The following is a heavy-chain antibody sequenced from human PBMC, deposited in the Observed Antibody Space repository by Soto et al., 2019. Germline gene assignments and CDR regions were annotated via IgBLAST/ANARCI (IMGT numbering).Heavy chain of an antibody. V-gene: IGHV4-31*03. J-gene: IGHJ4*02. CDR2: IYYSGST. CDR1: GGSISSGGYY. D-gene: IGHD3-10*01. CDR3: ARSNAYYYGSGSYSVDY. Sequence: QVQLQESGPGLVKPSQTLSLTCTVSGGSISSGGYYWSWIRQHPGKGLGWIGYIYYSGSTYYNPSLKSRVTISVDTSKNQFSLKLSSVTAADTAVYYCARSNAYYYGSGSYSVDYWGQGTLVTVSS.